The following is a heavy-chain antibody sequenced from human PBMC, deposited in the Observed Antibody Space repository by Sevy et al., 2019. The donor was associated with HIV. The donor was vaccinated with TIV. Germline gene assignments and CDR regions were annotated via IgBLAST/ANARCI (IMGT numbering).Heavy chain of an antibody. CDR2: ISGSGGST. V-gene: IGHV3-23*01. J-gene: IGHJ4*02. CDR1: GFTFSSYA. D-gene: IGHD2-2*01. Sequence: GGSLRLSCAASGFTFSSYAMSWVRHAPGKGLEWVSAISGSGGSTYYADSVKGRFTISRDNSKNTLYLQMNSLRAEDTAVYYCAKDQIVVVPAAHYFDYWGQGTLVTVSS. CDR3: AKDQIVVVPAAHYFDY.